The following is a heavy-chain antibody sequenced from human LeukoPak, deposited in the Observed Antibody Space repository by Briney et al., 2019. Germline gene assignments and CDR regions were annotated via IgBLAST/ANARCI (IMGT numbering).Heavy chain of an antibody. D-gene: IGHD2-8*02. CDR1: GGSFSGYY. CDR3: ARTLLGRLFDY. V-gene: IGHV4-34*01. Sequence: SATLSLTCAVYGGSFSGYYWTWIRQPPGKRLEWIGEINHRGSTNYNPSLKSRVSMSIDTSKNQFSLKLNSVTAADTAGYYCARTLLGRLFDYWGQGALVTVSS. CDR2: INHRGST. J-gene: IGHJ4*02.